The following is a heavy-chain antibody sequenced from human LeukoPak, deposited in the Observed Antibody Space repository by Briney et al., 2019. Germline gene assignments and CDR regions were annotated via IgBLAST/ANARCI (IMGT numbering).Heavy chain of an antibody. CDR3: ARDPGVIPSI. V-gene: IGHV3-48*02. CDR2: ISSTSSPI. D-gene: IGHD3-10*01. CDR1: GFTFSSYS. J-gene: IGHJ4*02. Sequence: GGSLRLSCAASGFTFSSYSMNWVRQAPGKGLEWVSYISSTSSPIYYADSVKGRFTISRDNAKNSLYLQTNSLRDEDTAVYYCARDPGVIPSIWGQGTLDTVSS.